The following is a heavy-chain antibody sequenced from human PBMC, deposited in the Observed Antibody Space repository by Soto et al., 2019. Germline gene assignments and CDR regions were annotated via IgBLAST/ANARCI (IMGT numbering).Heavy chain of an antibody. J-gene: IGHJ6*02. CDR1: GYTFTSYD. CDR3: ARFKGPRARYYDFWSGYYTTYNWNDYYCMDV. Sequence: ASVKVSCKASGYTFTSYDINWVRQATGQGLEWMGWMNPNSGNTGYAQKFQGRVTMTRNTSISTAYMELSSLRSEDTAVYYCARFKGPRARYYDFWSGYYTTYNWNDYYCMDVWGQGTTVTVSS. CDR2: MNPNSGNT. D-gene: IGHD3-3*01. V-gene: IGHV1-8*01.